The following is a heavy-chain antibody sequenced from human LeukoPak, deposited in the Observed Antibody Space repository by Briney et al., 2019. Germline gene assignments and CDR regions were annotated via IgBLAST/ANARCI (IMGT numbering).Heavy chain of an antibody. Sequence: GGSLRLSCAASGFTFSSYSMNWVRQAPGKGLEWVSSISSSSSYIYYADSVKGRFTISRDNAKNSLYLLMNSLRAEDTAVYYCARRAVVTALDYWGQGTLVTVSS. J-gene: IGHJ4*02. CDR2: ISSSSSYI. CDR1: GFTFSSYS. V-gene: IGHV3-21*01. CDR3: ARRAVVTALDY. D-gene: IGHD2-21*02.